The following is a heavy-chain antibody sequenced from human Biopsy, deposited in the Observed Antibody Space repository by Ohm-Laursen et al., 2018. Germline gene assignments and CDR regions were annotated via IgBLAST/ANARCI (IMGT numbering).Heavy chain of an antibody. CDR2: ITSGGSTT. V-gene: IGHV3-11*01. Sequence: SLRLSCAASGFTFSDYYMSWIRQAPGKGLEWVSYITSGGSTTDYADSVKGRFTISRDNPRSSLFLQMNSLRAEDTAVYYCARDVEGFYSHAMDVWGQGTTVTVSS. CDR1: GFTFSDYY. D-gene: IGHD2-15*01. J-gene: IGHJ6*02. CDR3: ARDVEGFYSHAMDV.